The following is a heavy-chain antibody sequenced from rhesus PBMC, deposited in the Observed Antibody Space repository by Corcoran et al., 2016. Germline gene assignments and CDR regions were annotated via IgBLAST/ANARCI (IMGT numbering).Heavy chain of an antibody. V-gene: IGHV4-93*02. CDR1: GGSISSSNW. CDR3: ARHEPLGDEYFEF. Sequence: QVQLQESGPGLVKPSETLSLTCAVSGGSISSSNWWSWIRQSPGKGLEWIGYIYGGRGSTSYNPSLKSRVTISTDTSKNQFSLKLSAVTAADTAVYYCARHEPLGDEYFEFWGQGALVTVSS. CDR2: IYGGRGST. D-gene: IGHD2-2*01. J-gene: IGHJ1*01.